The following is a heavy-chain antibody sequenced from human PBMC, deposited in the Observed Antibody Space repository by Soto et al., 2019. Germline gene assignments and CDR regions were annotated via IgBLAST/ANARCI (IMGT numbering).Heavy chain of an antibody. CDR3: ASTNSLDN. D-gene: IGHD2-2*01. CDR2: IKQDGSEK. CDR1: GFAFGNYW. V-gene: IGHV3-7*01. J-gene: IGHJ4*02. Sequence: EVQLVESGGGLVQPGESLRLSCAASGFAFGNYWMNWVRQAPGKGLEWVANIKQDGSEKNYVDSVKDRFTISRDNARNTLHLQMNSLRVEDTAVYFCASTNSLDNWGQRALVTVSS.